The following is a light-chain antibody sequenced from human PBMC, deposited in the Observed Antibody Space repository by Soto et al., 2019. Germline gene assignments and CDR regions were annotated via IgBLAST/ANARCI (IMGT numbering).Light chain of an antibody. V-gene: IGKV1-39*01. J-gene: IGKJ2*01. CDR2: TAA. CDR3: QQRYSTPYT. Sequence: IHMTQSPSSLSASVGDRVTITCRASQRITTYLNWYQQKPGKAPKLLISTAATLQGGVPSRFSGSASGTDFTLTITTLQPEDFPTYFCQQRYSTPYTFGQGTKLDIK. CDR1: QRITTY.